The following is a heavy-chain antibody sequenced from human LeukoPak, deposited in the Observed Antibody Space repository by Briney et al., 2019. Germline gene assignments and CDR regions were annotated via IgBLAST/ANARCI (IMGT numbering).Heavy chain of an antibody. CDR2: INSDGSST. CDR1: GFTFSSYW. J-gene: IGHJ4*02. V-gene: IGHV3-74*01. CDR3: ARATWIQLWLIDY. Sequence: GGFLRLSCAASGFTFSSYWMHWVRQAPGKGLVWVSRINSDGSSTSYADSVKGRFTISRDNAKNTLYLQMNSLRAEDTAVYYCARATWIQLWLIDYWGQGTLVTVSS. D-gene: IGHD5-18*01.